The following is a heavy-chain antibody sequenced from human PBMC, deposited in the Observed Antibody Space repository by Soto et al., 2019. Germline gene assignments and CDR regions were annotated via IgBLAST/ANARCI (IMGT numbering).Heavy chain of an antibody. Sequence: LQLQESGSGLVKPSQTLSLTCAVSDGSISSGAYSWSWIRKPPGKGLEWIGYIYHSGSTYYNPSLKSRVTISVDRSKNQFSLKLSSVTAADTAVYYCARVPSPWGQGTLVTVSS. V-gene: IGHV4-30-2*01. CDR3: ARVPSP. J-gene: IGHJ5*02. CDR1: DGSISSGAYS. CDR2: IYHSGST.